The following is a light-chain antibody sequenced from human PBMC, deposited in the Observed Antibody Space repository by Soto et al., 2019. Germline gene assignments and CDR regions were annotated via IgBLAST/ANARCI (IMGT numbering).Light chain of an antibody. Sequence: EVVLTQSPAIVSLSPGGRVTLFCRTSQSVSTHVAGYQQKPGQAPRLLISDATNRATGFPVRLSGSGSRTNFTLTISSLKSDDMAVYYCQKRKDWPPCTFGRGPRMEIK. CDR3: QKRKDWPPCT. V-gene: IGKV3-11*01. CDR2: DAT. CDR1: QSVSTH. J-gene: IGKJ4*02.